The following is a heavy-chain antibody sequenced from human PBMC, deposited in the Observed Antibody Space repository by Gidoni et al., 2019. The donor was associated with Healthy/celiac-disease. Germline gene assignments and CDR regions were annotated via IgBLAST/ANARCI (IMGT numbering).Heavy chain of an antibody. V-gene: IGHV3-74*01. Sequence: EVQLVESGGGLVQPGGSLRLSCAASGFTFSSYWMHCVRQAPGKGLVWVSRINSEWSSTSYADSVKGRFTISRDNAKNTLYLQMNSLRAEDTAVYYCARERVYYYGSGEALDYWGQGTLVTVSS. CDR1: GFTFSSYW. CDR3: ARERVYYYGSGEALDY. CDR2: INSEWSST. D-gene: IGHD3-10*01. J-gene: IGHJ4*02.